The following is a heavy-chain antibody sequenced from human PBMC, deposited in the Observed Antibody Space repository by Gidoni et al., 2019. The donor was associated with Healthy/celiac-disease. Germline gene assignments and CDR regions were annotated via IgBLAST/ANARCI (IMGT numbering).Heavy chain of an antibody. J-gene: IGHJ4*02. CDR1: GGSISSSRYY. CDR2: IYYSGST. V-gene: IGHV4-39*07. Sequence: QLQLQESGPGLVKPSETLSLTCTVSGGSISSSRYYWGWIRQPPGKGLEWIGSIYYSGSTYYNPSLKSRVTISVDTSKNQFSLKLSSVTAADTAVYYCARDRSQMGYYYDSSGYLDYWGQGTLVTVSS. D-gene: IGHD3-22*01. CDR3: ARDRSQMGYYYDSSGYLDY.